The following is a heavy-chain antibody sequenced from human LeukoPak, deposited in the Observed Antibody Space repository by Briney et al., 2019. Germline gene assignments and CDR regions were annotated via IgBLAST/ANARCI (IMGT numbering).Heavy chain of an antibody. CDR2: TTGTTTAT. D-gene: IGHD6-13*01. J-gene: IGHJ3*02. V-gene: IGHV3-21*01. CDR3: ARDSVSYSSSWQMGYDAFDI. CDR1: GFTFNNYA. Sequence: PGGSLRLSCAASGFTFNNYAMSWVRQTPGKGLEWVSTTTGTTTATYHADSVKGRFTISRDNAKNSLYLQMNSLRAEDTAVYYCARDSVSYSSSWQMGYDAFDIWGQGTMVTVSS.